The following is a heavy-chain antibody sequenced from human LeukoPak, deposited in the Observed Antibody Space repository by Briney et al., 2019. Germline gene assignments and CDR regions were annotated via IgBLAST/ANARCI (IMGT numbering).Heavy chain of an antibody. CDR1: GFTFSSYW. Sequence: TGGSLRLSCAASGFTFSSYWMHWVRQAPGQGLVWVSRINSDGSTTSYADSVMGRFTISRDNAKNTLYLQMNSLRAEDTAVYYCARVIYSGWEGELSDWGQGTLVTVSS. J-gene: IGHJ4*02. CDR3: ARVIYSGWEGELSD. D-gene: IGHD6-19*01. V-gene: IGHV3-74*01. CDR2: INSDGSTT.